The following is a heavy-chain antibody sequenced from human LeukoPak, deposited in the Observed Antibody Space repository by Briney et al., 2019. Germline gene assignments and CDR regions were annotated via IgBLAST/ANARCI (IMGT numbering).Heavy chain of an antibody. CDR3: AKKPGNSGSQEHDY. Sequence: GGSLRLSCAASGFTFSSYWMSWVRQAPGKGLEWVANIKQGGSEKYYVDSVKGRFTISRDNAKNSLYLQMNSLRAEDTAVYYCAKKPGNSGSQEHDYWGQGTLVTVPS. V-gene: IGHV3-7*03. J-gene: IGHJ4*02. CDR1: GFTFSSYW. CDR2: IKQGGSEK. D-gene: IGHD1-26*01.